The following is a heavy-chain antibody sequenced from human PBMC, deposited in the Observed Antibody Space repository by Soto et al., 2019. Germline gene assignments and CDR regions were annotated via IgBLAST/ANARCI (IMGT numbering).Heavy chain of an antibody. V-gene: IGHV3-30*03. CDR3: ALTRRSSLLEVAGPGFEY. J-gene: IGHJ4*02. CDR2: LSYEGSEE. Sequence: QVRLVESGGGVVQPGRSLRLSCAASGFNFGVFGMHWVRQAPGKGLEWLSVLSYEGSEEYYADSVRGRFTISRDNSKNTLFLQMDSLRVEDTAVYYCALTRRSSLLEVAGPGFEYWCQGTLVTVS. CDR1: GFNFGVFG. D-gene: IGHD6-19*01.